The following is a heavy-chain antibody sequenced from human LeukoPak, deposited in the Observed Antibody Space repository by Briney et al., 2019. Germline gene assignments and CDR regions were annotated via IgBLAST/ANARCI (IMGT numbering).Heavy chain of an antibody. J-gene: IGHJ4*02. V-gene: IGHV1-18*01. D-gene: IGHD3-3*01. CDR3: ARVLYYDFWSGYPGNYYFDY. CDR1: GYTFTSYG. CDR2: ISAYNGNT. Sequence: GASVKVSCKASGYTFTSYGISWVRQAPGQGLEWMGWISAYNGNTNYAQKPQGRVTMTTDTSTSTAYMELRSLRSDDTAVYYCARVLYYDFWSGYPGNYYFDYWGQGTLVTVSS.